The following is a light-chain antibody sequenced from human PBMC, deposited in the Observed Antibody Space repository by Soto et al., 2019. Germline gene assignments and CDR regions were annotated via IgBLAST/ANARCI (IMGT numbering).Light chain of an antibody. J-gene: IGKJ1*01. CDR2: GAS. CDR1: QSVSRN. Sequence: EIVMTQSPATLSVSPGERATLSCRASQSVSRNLAWYQQKPGQAPRLLIYGASTRATGIPARFSGSGSGTEFTLTISSLRSEDFAVYYCQQDNNWPLWTFGQGTKVEIK. V-gene: IGKV3-15*01. CDR3: QQDNNWPLWT.